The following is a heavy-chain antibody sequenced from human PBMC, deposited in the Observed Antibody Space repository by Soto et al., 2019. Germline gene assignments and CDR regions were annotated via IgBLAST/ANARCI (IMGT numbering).Heavy chain of an antibody. J-gene: IGHJ3*02. V-gene: IGHV3-23*01. Sequence: PGGSLRLSCAASGFTFPNYAMSWLRQAPGKGLEWVSAISGRGGTTYYADSVKGRFTISRDTSKNTLYVQMNSLRAEDTAVYYCAKVQSLIIGAFDIWGQGTMVTVSS. CDR3: AKVQSLIIGAFDI. CDR2: ISGRGGTT. CDR1: GFTFPNYA. D-gene: IGHD3-9*01.